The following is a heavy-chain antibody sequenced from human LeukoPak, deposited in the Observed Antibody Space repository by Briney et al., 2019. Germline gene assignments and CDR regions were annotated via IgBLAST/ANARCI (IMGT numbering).Heavy chain of an antibody. V-gene: IGHV4-39*07. Sequence: SETLSLTCTVSGGSISSSSYYWGWIRQPPGKGLEWIGSIYYSGSTYYNPSLKSRVTMSVDTSKNQFSLKLSSVTAADTAVYYCARDPYSGHYGNDYYYYMDVWGKGTTVTISS. CDR3: ARDPYSGHYGNDYYYYMDV. CDR2: IYYSGST. J-gene: IGHJ6*03. D-gene: IGHD5-12*01. CDR1: GGSISSSSYY.